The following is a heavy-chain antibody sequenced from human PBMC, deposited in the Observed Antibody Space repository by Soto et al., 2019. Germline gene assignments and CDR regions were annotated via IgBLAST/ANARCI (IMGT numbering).Heavy chain of an antibody. CDR3: AKDLAVAGRYYYYGMDV. CDR1: GFTFSSYG. Sequence: ESGGGVVQPGRSLRLSCAASGFTFSSYGMHWVRQAPGKGLEWVAVISYDGSNKYYADSVKGRFTISRDNSKNTLYLQMNSLRAEDTAVYYCAKDLAVAGRYYYYGMDVWGQGTTVTVSS. J-gene: IGHJ6*02. D-gene: IGHD6-19*01. V-gene: IGHV3-30*18. CDR2: ISYDGSNK.